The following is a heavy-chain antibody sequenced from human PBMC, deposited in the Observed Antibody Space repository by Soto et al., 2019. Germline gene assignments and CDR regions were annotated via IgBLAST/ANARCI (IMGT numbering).Heavy chain of an antibody. D-gene: IGHD2-15*01. CDR3: ARHRPGSVVSCYDY. V-gene: IGHV4-59*08. CDR2: IYYSGGT. Sequence: SETLSLTCTVSGGSISSYYWSWIRQPPGKGLERIGYIYYSGGTNYNPSQKSRVTKSVDTSKNQYSLKMSSVTAADTAVYYCARHRPGSVVSCYDYWGQGTLATFSS. CDR1: GGSISSYY. J-gene: IGHJ4*02.